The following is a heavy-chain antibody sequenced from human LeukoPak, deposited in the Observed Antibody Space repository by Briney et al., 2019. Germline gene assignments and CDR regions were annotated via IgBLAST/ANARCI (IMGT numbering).Heavy chain of an antibody. Sequence: GASAKVSCKASGYTFTGYYMHWVRQAPGQGLEWMGWINPNSSGTNYAQKFQGRVTMTRDMSTSTVYVELSSLRSEDTAVYYCARDRTAMVDYWGQGTLVTVSS. V-gene: IGHV1-2*02. CDR3: ARDRTAMVDY. J-gene: IGHJ4*02. D-gene: IGHD5-18*01. CDR2: INPNSSGT. CDR1: GYTFTGYY.